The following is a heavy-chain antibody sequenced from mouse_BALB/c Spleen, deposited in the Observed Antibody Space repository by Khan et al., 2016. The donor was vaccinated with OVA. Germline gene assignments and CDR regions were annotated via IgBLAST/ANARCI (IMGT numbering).Heavy chain of an antibody. J-gene: IGHJ2*01. D-gene: IGHD2-12*01. V-gene: IGHV5-6-3*01. CDR1: RFTISSYG. CDR2: IDRNGGST. CDR3: ARSAI. Sequence: EVELVESGGGIVQPGGSLKRSCAASRFTISSYGMSSVRQTPDKRLELVATIDRNGGSTDYPDSVKHRFTISGDNSYTAVFLPLRSLTSEDTALFNCARSAIWGQGTTLTVSS.